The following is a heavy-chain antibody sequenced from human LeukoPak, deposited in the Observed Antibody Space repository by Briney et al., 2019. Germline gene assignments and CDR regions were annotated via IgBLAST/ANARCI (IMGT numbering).Heavy chain of an antibody. Sequence: PGGSLRLSCAASGFTFSNAWMSWVRQAPGKGLEWVGRIKSKTDGGTTDYTAPVRGRFTISRDDSKNTLYLQMNSLKTEDTAVYYCIVSPGDTAVVWGQGALVTVSS. D-gene: IGHD5-18*01. CDR2: IKSKTDGGTT. V-gene: IGHV3-15*01. CDR1: GFTFSNAW. J-gene: IGHJ4*02. CDR3: IVSPGDTAVV.